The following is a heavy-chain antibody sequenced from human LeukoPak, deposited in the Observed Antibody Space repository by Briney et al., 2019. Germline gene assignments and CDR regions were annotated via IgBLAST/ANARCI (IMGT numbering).Heavy chain of an antibody. D-gene: IGHD3-22*01. CDR1: GFTFSDYY. V-gene: IGHV3-11*04. CDR3: ARAGYYYDSSGYYLGIFDY. J-gene: IGHJ4*02. Sequence: GGSLRLSCAASGFTFSDYYMSWIRQAPGKGLEWVSYISSSGSTIYYADSVKGRFTISRDNAKNSLYLQMNSLRAEDTAVYYCARAGYYYDSSGYYLGIFDYWGQGTLVTVSS. CDR2: ISSSGSTI.